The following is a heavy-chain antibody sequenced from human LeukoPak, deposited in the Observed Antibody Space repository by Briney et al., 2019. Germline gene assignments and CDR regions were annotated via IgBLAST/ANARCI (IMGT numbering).Heavy chain of an antibody. CDR3: ANRPYSSSWFFDY. CDR2: ISGSGGST. J-gene: IGHJ4*02. V-gene: IGHV3-23*01. Sequence: GGSLRLSCAAYGFTFSSYAMSLVRQAPGKGLEWVSGISGSGGSTYYADSVKGRFTISRDNSKNTVYVQMNSLRAEDTAVYYCANRPYSSSWFFDYWGQGTLVTVSS. CDR1: GFTFSSYA. D-gene: IGHD6-13*01.